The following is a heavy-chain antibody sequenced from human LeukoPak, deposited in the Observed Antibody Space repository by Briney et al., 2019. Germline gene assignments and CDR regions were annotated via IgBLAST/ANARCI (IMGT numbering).Heavy chain of an antibody. Sequence: PSETLSLTCAVSGGSISSGGYSWCWIRQPPGKGLEWIGYIYHSGSTYYNPSLKSRVTISVDRSKNQFSLKLSSVTAADTAVYYCARARGTLVSAFDIWGQGTMVTVSS. CDR1: GGSISSGGYS. V-gene: IGHV4-30-2*01. CDR3: ARARGTLVSAFDI. D-gene: IGHD3-10*01. CDR2: IYHSGST. J-gene: IGHJ3*02.